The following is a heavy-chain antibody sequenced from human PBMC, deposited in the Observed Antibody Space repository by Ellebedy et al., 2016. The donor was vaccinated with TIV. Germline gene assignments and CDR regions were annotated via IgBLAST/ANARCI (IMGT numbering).Heavy chain of an antibody. CDR1: EFTVSNNY. Sequence: GESLKISCAASEFTVSNNYMSWVRQPPGKGLEWVSLIYSGGSTYYADAVKGRFTISRDNSKNTLYLQMNSLRAEDTAVYYCARDPRLWSGEFRAFDIWGQGTMVTVSS. CDR3: ARDPRLWSGEFRAFDI. V-gene: IGHV3-53*01. D-gene: IGHD3-10*01. J-gene: IGHJ3*02. CDR2: IYSGGST.